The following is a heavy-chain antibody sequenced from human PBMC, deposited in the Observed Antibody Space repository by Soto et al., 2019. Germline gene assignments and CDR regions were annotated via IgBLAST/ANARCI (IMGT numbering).Heavy chain of an antibody. V-gene: IGHV4-59*08. J-gene: IGHJ4*02. CDR2: IYYSGST. Sequence: ETLSLTCTVSGGSISSYYWSWIRQPPGKGLEWIGYIYYSGSTNYNPSLKSRVTISVDTSKNQFSLKLSSVTAADTAVYYCARLGSVEAAAPMWGQGTLVTVSS. D-gene: IGHD6-13*01. CDR1: GGSISSYY. CDR3: ARLGSVEAAAPM.